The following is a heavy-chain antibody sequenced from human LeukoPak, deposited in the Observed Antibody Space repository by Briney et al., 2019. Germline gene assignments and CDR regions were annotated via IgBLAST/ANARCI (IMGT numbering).Heavy chain of an antibody. Sequence: GGSLRLSCAASGFTVSSNYMSWVRQAPGKGLEWVSYISSSSSTIYYADSVKGRFTISRDNAKNSLYLQMNSLRAEDTAVYYFASLYVSGPNCFDPWGKGTRVTVPS. J-gene: IGHJ5*02. CDR2: ISSSSSTI. D-gene: IGHD3-10*01. V-gene: IGHV3-48*01. CDR1: GFTVSSNY. CDR3: ASLYVSGPNCFDP.